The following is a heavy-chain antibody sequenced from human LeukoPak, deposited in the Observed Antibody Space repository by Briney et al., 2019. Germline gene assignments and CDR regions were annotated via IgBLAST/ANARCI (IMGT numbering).Heavy chain of an antibody. CDR3: AKDGPYSNYVFGY. V-gene: IGHV3-53*05. Sequence: PGGSLRLSCAASGFTVSSNYMSWVRQAPGKGLEWVSVIYSGGSTYYADSVKGRFTISRDNSKNTLYLQMNSLRAEDTAVYYCAKDGPYSNYVFGYWGQGTLVTVSS. D-gene: IGHD4-11*01. CDR1: GFTVSSNY. CDR2: IYSGGST. J-gene: IGHJ4*02.